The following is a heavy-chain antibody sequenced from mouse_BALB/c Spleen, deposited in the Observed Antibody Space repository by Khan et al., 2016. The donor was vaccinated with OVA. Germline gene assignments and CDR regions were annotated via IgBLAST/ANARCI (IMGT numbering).Heavy chain of an antibody. J-gene: IGHJ4*01. CDR2: ISSSVST. CDR3: ARDGSRYNYAMDY. Sequence: EVQLQESGPGLVKPSQSLSLTCTVTGYSITSDYVWNWIRQFPGNKLEWMGYISSSVSTNYNPAHKSRISITRDTSKNRFFLQLNSVTTEDTATYYCARDGSRYNYAMDYWGQGPSVTVSS. V-gene: IGHV3-2*02. D-gene: IGHD2-3*01. CDR1: GYSITSDYV.